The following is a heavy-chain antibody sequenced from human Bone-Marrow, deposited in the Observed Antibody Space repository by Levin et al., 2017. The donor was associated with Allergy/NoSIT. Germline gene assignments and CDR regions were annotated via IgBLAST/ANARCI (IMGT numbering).Heavy chain of an antibody. D-gene: IGHD1-26*01. V-gene: IGHV3-48*03. CDR1: GFTFSSYE. CDR2: ISSSGSTI. Sequence: SCAASGFTFSSYEMNWVRQAPGKGLEWVSYISSSGSTIYYADSVKGRFTISRDNAKNSLYLQMNSLRAEDTAVYYCAREGVGATQFDYWGQGTLVTVSS. J-gene: IGHJ4*02. CDR3: AREGVGATQFDY.